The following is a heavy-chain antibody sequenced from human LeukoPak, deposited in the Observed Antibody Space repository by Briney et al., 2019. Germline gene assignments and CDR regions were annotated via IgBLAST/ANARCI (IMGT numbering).Heavy chain of an antibody. CDR2: IIPIFGTA. V-gene: IGHV1-69*13. D-gene: IGHD1-26*01. Sequence: ASVKVSCKASGGTFSSYAISWVRQAPGQGLEWMGGIIPIFGTANYAQKFQGRVTITADESASTAYMELSSLRSEDTAVYYCARDEELGIVGAFDIWGQGTMVTVSS. CDR3: ARDEELGIVGAFDI. J-gene: IGHJ3*02. CDR1: GGTFSSYA.